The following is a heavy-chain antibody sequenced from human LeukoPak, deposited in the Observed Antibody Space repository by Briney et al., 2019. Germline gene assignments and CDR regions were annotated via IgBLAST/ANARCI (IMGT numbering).Heavy chain of an antibody. CDR2: ISGSGDNT. V-gene: IGHV3-23*01. CDR3: AREGPSPVVPVTHWFDP. Sequence: GSLRLSCAASGFSFGSYALSWVRQAPGKGLEWVSVISGSGDNTHYTDPVKGRFTISRDNSKNTLYLQMSSLRPEDTAVYYCAREGPSPVVPVTHWFDPWGQGTLVTVSS. CDR1: GFSFGSYA. D-gene: IGHD2-2*01. J-gene: IGHJ5*02.